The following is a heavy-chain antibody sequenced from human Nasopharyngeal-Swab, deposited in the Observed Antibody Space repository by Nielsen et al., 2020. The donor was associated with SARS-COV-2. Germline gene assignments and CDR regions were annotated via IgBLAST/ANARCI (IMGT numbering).Heavy chain of an antibody. CDR1: GFIFSSYG. J-gene: IGHJ6*02. D-gene: IGHD4/OR15-4a*01. CDR2: IWYDGSNK. Sequence: GESLKISCAASGFIFSSYGMHWVRQAPGKGLEWVAVIWYDGSNKYYADSVKGRFTISRDNSKNTLYLQMNSLRAEDTAVYYCARGTISMDVWGQGTTVTVSS. CDR3: ARGTISMDV. V-gene: IGHV3-33*01.